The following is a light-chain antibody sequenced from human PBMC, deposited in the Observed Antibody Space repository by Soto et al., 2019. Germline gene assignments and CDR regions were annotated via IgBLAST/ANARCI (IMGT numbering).Light chain of an antibody. CDR1: QSVSSGY. CDR3: QHYGNSPT. J-gene: IGKJ1*01. Sequence: EIVVTQSPSTLSLSPGYGATLCCRASQSVSSGYLAWYQQKPGQAPRILIYGASRRATGIPDRFSGSGSGTDFTLSISRLEPEDFAVYWCQHYGNSPTFGQGTKVDIK. V-gene: IGKV3-20*01. CDR2: GAS.